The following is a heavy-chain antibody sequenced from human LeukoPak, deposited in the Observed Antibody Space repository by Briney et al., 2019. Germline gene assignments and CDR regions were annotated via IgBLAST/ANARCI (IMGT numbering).Heavy chain of an antibody. J-gene: IGHJ6*03. CDR3: ARDPYSGAYGDTYYYYMDV. CDR1: GFSFSSYN. Sequence: GGSLRLSCEASGFSFSSYNMDWVRQTPGKGLEWIPSITTSSSYTFYADSVKGRFTISRDNARNSLYLQMNSLTAEDTAVYYCARDPYSGAYGDTYYYYMDVWGKGTTVTISS. V-gene: IGHV3-21*01. D-gene: IGHD1-26*01. CDR2: ITTSSSYT.